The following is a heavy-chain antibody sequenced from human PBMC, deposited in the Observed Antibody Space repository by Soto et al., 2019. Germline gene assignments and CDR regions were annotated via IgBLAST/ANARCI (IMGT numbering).Heavy chain of an antibody. CDR2: IIPIFGTA. D-gene: IGHD3-22*01. CDR3: ARSIIVASPYYYYYGMDV. V-gene: IGHV1-69*13. J-gene: IGHJ6*02. CDR1: GGTFSSYA. Sequence: ASVKVSCKASGGTFSSYAISWVRQAPGQGLEWMGGIIPIFGTANYAQKFQGRVTITADESTSTAYMELSSLRSEDTAVYYCARSIIVASPYYYYYGMDVWGQGTTVNVS.